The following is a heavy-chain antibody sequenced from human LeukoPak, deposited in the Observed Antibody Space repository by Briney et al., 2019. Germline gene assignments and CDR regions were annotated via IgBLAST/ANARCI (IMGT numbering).Heavy chain of an antibody. Sequence: SETLSLTCAVSGGSISSGSYSWSWIRQPPGKGLEWIGYISHSGSTYYNPSLKSRVTISVDRSKNQFSLKLSSVTAADTAVYYCARVSTYYYDSSVGYWGQGTLVTVSS. D-gene: IGHD3-22*01. CDR1: GGSISSGSYS. CDR3: ARVSTYYYDSSVGY. V-gene: IGHV4-30-2*01. J-gene: IGHJ4*02. CDR2: ISHSGST.